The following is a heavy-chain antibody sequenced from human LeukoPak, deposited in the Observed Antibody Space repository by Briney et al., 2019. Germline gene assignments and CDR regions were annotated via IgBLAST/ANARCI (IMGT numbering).Heavy chain of an antibody. CDR3: ARSEISDSSGYYNAY. CDR1: GFTFSDYY. V-gene: IGHV3-11*04. Sequence: GGSLRLSCAASGFTFSDYYMSWIRQAPGKGLEWVSYISSSGSTIYYADSVKGRFTISRDNAKTSLYLQMDSLRAEDTAVYYCARSEISDSSGYYNAYWGQGTLVTVSS. CDR2: ISSSGSTI. D-gene: IGHD3-22*01. J-gene: IGHJ4*02.